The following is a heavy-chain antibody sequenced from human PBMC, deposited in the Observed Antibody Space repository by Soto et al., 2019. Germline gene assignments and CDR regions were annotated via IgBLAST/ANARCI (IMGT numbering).Heavy chain of an antibody. Sequence: SETLSLTCSLYSGSLSGYYWSWIRQPPGKGLEWIGEIGQSGSTNYNPSLKSRVSISVDTSKNQFSLNLTSVTAADTAVYYCARAPKVSGSSQTRPDFWGQGALVTVSS. J-gene: IGHJ4*02. CDR2: IGQSGST. CDR3: ARAPKVSGSSQTRPDF. V-gene: IGHV4-34*01. CDR1: SGSLSGYY. D-gene: IGHD6-6*01.